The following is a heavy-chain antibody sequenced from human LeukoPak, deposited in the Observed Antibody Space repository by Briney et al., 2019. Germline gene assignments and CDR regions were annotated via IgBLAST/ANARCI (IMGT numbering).Heavy chain of an antibody. V-gene: IGHV3-23*01. CDR3: AKSWAMVSWSDY. D-gene: IGHD5-18*01. CDR1: GFTFSIYA. CDR2: ITSRGEST. Sequence: GGSLRLSCAASGFTFSIYAMSWVRQAPGKGLQWVSSITSRGESTWYVDSVKGRFTITRDNSENTLYLQMHSLRAEDTAVYYCAKSWAMVSWSDYWGQGTLVTVSS. J-gene: IGHJ4*02.